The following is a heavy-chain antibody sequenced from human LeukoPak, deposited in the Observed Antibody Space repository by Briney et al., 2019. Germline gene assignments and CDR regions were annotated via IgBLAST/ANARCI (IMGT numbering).Heavy chain of an antibody. V-gene: IGHV3-33*01. D-gene: IGHD6-13*01. CDR1: GFRFGSHA. J-gene: IGHJ6*02. CDR3: ARDGQQLAPYAMDV. CDR2: IWYDGSNK. Sequence: QSGGSLRLSCAASGFRFGSHAVHWVRQAPGKGLEWLAQIWYDGSNKYYVDSVKGRFTTSRDNSKNTVYLQMNSLRAEDTAVYFCARDGQQLAPYAMDVWAKGPRSPSH.